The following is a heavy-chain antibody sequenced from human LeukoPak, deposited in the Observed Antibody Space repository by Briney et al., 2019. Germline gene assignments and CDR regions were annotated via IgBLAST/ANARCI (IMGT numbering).Heavy chain of an antibody. CDR2: TLYRSKWYN. V-gene: IGHV6-1*01. CDR1: GDSVSSNSAS. J-gene: IGHJ6*02. Sequence: SQTLSLTCAISGDSVSSNSASWNWIRQSPSRGLEWLGKTLYRSKWYNDHAVSVKSRITINPDTSKNQFSLQLNSVTPEDTAVYYRARSHYYGMDVWGQGTTVTVAS. CDR3: ARSHYYGMDV.